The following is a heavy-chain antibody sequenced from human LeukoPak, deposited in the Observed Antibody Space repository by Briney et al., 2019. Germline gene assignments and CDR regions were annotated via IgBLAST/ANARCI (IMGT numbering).Heavy chain of an antibody. D-gene: IGHD3-22*01. CDR1: GFTFSSYA. CDR3: ARDKGDYDTSGSLFVF. V-gene: IGHV3-23*01. CDR2: ISGSGGST. Sequence: GGSLRPSCAASGFTFSSYAMSWVRQAPGKGLEWVSAISGSGGSTYYADSVKGRFTISRDNAKSSLYLQMNSLRAGDTAIYYCARDKGDYDTSGSLFVFGGQGTLVTVSS. J-gene: IGHJ4*02.